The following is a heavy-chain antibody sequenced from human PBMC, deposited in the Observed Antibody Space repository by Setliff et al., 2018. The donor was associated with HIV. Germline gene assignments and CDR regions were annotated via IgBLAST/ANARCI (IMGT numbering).Heavy chain of an antibody. CDR3: ARARRDSYDRGFCSGGFCHPNFYHYMDV. V-gene: IGHV1-8*02. Sequence: ASVKVSCKASGYTFSSYDINWVRQATGQGLEWMGWMNPNSGNTGYAQKFQGRVTMTRDTSISTAYMELNNLKFEDTAVYYCARARRDSYDRGFCSGGFCHPNFYHYMDVWGKGTTVTVSS. CDR1: GYTFSSYD. CDR2: MNPNSGNT. D-gene: IGHD2-15*01. J-gene: IGHJ6*03.